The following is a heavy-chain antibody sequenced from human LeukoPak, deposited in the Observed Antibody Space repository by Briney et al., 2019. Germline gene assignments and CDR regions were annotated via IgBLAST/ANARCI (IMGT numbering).Heavy chain of an antibody. CDR2: MKNDGNT. D-gene: IGHD6-13*01. V-gene: IGHV3-74*01. CDR3: AEIAAVGT. J-gene: IGHJ4*02. CDR1: GFTLSNYW. Sequence: GGSLRLSCAASGFTLSNYWMHWVRQVPGKGLVWLSHMKNDGNTTYADSVKGRFTISRDNAKNTLFLQMNSLKPEDTAVYFCAEIAAVGTWGQGTLVTVSS.